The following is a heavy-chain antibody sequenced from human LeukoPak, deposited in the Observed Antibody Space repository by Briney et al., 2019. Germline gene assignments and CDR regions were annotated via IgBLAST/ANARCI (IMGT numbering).Heavy chain of an antibody. J-gene: IGHJ3*02. CDR2: IIPIFGTA. V-gene: IGHV1-69*01. CDR3: ARDDHNWNYRDDAFAI. Sequence: SVKVSCKASGGTFSSYATSLVRQAPGQGLEWMGGIIPIFGTANYAQKFQGRVTITADESTSTAYMELSSLRSEDTAVYYCARDDHNWNYRDDAFAIWGQGTMVTVSS. CDR1: GGTFSSYA. D-gene: IGHD1-7*01.